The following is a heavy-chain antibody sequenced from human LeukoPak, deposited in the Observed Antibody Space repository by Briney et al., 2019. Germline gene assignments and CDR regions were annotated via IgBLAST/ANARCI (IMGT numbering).Heavy chain of an antibody. V-gene: IGHV3-30*18. CDR2: ISYNGSKK. Sequence: GGPLRLSCAASGFTFSSYSMHWVRQAPGKGLEWVAVISYNGSKKYYPDFVRGRFTISRDNSKNTLFLQMNSLRAEDTAVYYCAKDFGYDSGTYLDQWGQGTLVTVSS. D-gene: IGHD3-10*01. J-gene: IGHJ5*02. CDR3: AKDFGYDSGTYLDQ. CDR1: GFTFSSYS.